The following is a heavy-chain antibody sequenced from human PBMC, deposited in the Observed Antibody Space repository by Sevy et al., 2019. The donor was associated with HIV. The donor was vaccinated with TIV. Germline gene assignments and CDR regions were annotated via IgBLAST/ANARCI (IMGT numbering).Heavy chain of an antibody. CDR2: MCHTGIT. D-gene: IGHD5-18*01. J-gene: IGHJ4*02. CDR3: ARAGHSYGLFDY. CDR1: GGSISSYC. Sequence: SETLSLTCTVPGGSISSYCCNWIRQSPGKGLEWIGYMCHTGITNYNPSLKSRVTISLDTSRNQFSLRPSSVTAADTAVYYCARAGHSYGLFDYWGQGTLVTVSS. V-gene: IGHV4-59*13.